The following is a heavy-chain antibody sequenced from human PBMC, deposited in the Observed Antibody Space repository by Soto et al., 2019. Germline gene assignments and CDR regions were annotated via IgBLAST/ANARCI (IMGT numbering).Heavy chain of an antibody. J-gene: IGHJ6*03. V-gene: IGHV1-18*01. CDR1: GYTFTSYG. D-gene: IGHD3-10*01. CDR3: ARGQEESDLGGYYYYYYMDG. Sequence: GASVKVSCKASGYTFTSYGISWVRQAPGQGLEWVGWISAYNGNTNYAQKLQGRVTMTTDTSTSTAYMELRSLRSDDTAVYYCARGQEESDLGGYYYYYYMDGWGKGTTVTVSS. CDR2: ISAYNGNT.